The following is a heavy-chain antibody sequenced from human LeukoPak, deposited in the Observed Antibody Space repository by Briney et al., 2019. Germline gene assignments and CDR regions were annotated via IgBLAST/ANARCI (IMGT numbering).Heavy chain of an antibody. J-gene: IGHJ6*04. CDR1: GFTFSSYE. V-gene: IGHV3-48*03. D-gene: IGHD3-10*02. CDR2: ISSSGSTI. Sequence: GGSLRLSCAVSGFTFSSYEMNWVRQAPGKGLEWVSYISSSGSTIYYADSVKGRFTISRDNAKNSLYLQMNSLRAEDTAVYYCAELGITMIGGVWGKGTTFTISS. CDR3: AELGITMIGGV.